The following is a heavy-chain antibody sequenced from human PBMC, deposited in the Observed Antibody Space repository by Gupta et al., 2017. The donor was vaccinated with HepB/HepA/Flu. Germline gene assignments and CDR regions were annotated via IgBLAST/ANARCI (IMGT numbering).Heavy chain of an antibody. CDR1: GYTFTGYY. CDR3: AREFYDFWSGYFYFDY. Sequence: QVQLVQSGAEVKKPGASVKVSCKASGYTFTGYYMHWVRQAPGQGLEWMGWINPNSGGTNYAQKFQGRVTMTRDTSISTAYMELSRLRSDDTAVYYCAREFYDFWSGYFYFDYWGQGTLVTVSS. D-gene: IGHD3-3*01. J-gene: IGHJ4*02. V-gene: IGHV1-2*02. CDR2: INPNSGGT.